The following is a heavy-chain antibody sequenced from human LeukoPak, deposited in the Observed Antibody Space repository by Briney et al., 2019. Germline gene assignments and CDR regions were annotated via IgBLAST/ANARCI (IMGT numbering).Heavy chain of an antibody. D-gene: IGHD3-22*01. CDR2: INPNSGGT. J-gene: IGHJ4*02. CDR1: GYTFTGYY. CDR3: ARDHDSSGYYYDGSAY. Sequence: ASVKVSCKASGYTFTGYYMHWVRQAPGQGLEWMGWINPNSGGTNYAQKFQGRVTMTRDTSISTAYMELSRLRSDDTAVYYCARDHDSSGYYYDGSAYWGQGTLVTVSS. V-gene: IGHV1-2*02.